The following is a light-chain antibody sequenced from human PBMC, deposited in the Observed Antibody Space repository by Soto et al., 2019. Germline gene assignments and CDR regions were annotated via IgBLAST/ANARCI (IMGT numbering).Light chain of an antibody. CDR2: DAS. CDR3: QQRSDWPWT. J-gene: IGKJ1*01. CDR1: QSVSSH. Sequence: EIVLTQSPGTLSLSPGGGATLSCRASQSVSSHLAWYQHKPGQAPRLLFYDASTRATGIPARFSGSGSGTDFTLTISNLEPEDFAVYYCQQRSDWPWTFGQGTKVDIK. V-gene: IGKV3-11*01.